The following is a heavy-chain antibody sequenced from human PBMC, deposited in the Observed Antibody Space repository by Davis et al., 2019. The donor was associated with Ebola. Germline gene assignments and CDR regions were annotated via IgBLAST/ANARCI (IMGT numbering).Heavy chain of an antibody. CDR3: ARANYYDSSGYYDYYYGMDV. CDR2: ISAYNDNT. V-gene: IGHV1-18*01. D-gene: IGHD3-22*01. J-gene: IGHJ6*02. CDR1: GYTFTSYG. Sequence: ASVKVSCKASGYTFTSYGISWVRQAPGQGLEWMGWISAYNDNTNYAQKLQGRVTMTTDTSTSTAYMELRSLRSDDTAVYYCARANYYDSSGYYDYYYGMDVWGQGTTVTVSS.